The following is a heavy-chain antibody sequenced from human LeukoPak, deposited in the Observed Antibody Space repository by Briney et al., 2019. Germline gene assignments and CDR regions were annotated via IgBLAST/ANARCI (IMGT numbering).Heavy chain of an antibody. J-gene: IGHJ5*02. CDR1: GYTFTSYY. D-gene: IGHD2-2*01. Sequence: ASVKVSCKASGYTFTSYYMHWVRQAPGQGLEWMGIINPSGGSTSYAQKFQGRVTMTRDTSTSTVYMELSSLRSEDTHVYYCARGRGGYCSSTSCEFDPWGQGTLVTVSS. CDR2: INPSGGST. CDR3: ARGRGGYCSSTSCEFDP. V-gene: IGHV1-46*01.